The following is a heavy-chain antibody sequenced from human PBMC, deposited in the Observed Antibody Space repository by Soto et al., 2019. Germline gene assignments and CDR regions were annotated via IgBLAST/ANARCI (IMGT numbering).Heavy chain of an antibody. D-gene: IGHD3-9*01. CDR2: ISWNSGSI. Sequence: EVQLVESGGGLVQPGRSLRLSCAASGFTFDDYAMHWVRQAPGKGLEWVSGISWNSGSIGYADSVKGRFTISRDNAKNSLYLQMNSLRAEDTAGDYCAKGVSYYDILTRYFQHWGQGTLVTVSS. V-gene: IGHV3-9*01. J-gene: IGHJ1*01. CDR3: AKGVSYYDILTRYFQH. CDR1: GFTFDDYA.